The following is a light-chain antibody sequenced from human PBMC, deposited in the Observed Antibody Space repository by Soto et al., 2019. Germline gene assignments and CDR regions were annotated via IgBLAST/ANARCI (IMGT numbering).Light chain of an antibody. J-gene: IGLJ1*01. CDR3: AAWDGSLNVYV. V-gene: IGLV1-44*01. CDR1: SSSIGSNS. Sequence: QSVLTQPPSASGTPGQRVTISWSGSSSSIGSNSVNWYQQLPRAAPKVLIYRNNNRPSGVPDRFSGSKSGTSASLAISGLQSEDEADYYCAAWDGSLNVYVFGTGTKLTVL. CDR2: RNN.